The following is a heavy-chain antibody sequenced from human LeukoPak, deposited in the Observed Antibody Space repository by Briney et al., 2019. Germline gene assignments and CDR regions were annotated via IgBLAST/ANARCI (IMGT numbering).Heavy chain of an antibody. CDR3: ARAVYGGNLPNFDY. V-gene: IGHV1-2*02. CDR1: GYTFTSYD. CDR2: MNPNSGGT. Sequence: GASVKVSCKASGYTFTSYDINWVRQATGQGLEWMGWMNPNSGGTNYAQKFQGRVTMTRDTSISTAYMELSRLRSDDTAVYYCARAVYGGNLPNFDYWGQGTLVTVSS. J-gene: IGHJ4*02. D-gene: IGHD4-23*01.